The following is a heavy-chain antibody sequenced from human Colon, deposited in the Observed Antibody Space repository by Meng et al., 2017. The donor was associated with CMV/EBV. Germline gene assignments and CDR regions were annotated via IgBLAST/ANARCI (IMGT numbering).Heavy chain of an antibody. Sequence: GESLKISCAASGFQFNNYAMHWVRQLPGKGLEWVALISWDGGTSFYGDSVKGRFIISRDNSENSLSLQMNSLRTEDTALYYCARGGKQLWLWGWFDPWGQGTLVTVSS. CDR3: ARGGKQLWLWGWFDP. CDR1: GFQFNNYA. CDR2: ISWDGGTS. V-gene: IGHV3-43D*04. D-gene: IGHD5-18*01. J-gene: IGHJ5*02.